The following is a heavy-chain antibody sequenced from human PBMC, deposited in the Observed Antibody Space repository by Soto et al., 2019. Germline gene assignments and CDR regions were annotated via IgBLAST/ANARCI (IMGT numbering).Heavy chain of an antibody. D-gene: IGHD1-7*01. CDR3: ARVVAVTGTTYYYYGMDV. Sequence: QVQLVQSGAEVKKPGASVKVSCKASGYTFTSYGISWVRQAPGQGLEWMGWISAYNGNTNYAQKFQGRVTITADESTSTAYMELSSLRSEDTAVYYCARVVAVTGTTYYYYGMDVWGQGTTVTVSS. CDR1: GYTFTSYG. J-gene: IGHJ6*02. V-gene: IGHV1-18*01. CDR2: ISAYNGNT.